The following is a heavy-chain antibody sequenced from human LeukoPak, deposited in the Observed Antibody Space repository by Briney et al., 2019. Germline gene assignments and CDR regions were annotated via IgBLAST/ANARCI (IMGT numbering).Heavy chain of an antibody. CDR1: GFHFSIYG. Sequence: GGSLRLSRTTSGFHFSIYGMNCVRQAPGKGLEWLANIWSDGTHKYYAASVKGRFTIARDNSENTLYLQLSSLGAEDRALYYCAREGGEVRSSGFDCWGEGTLVTVSS. V-gene: IGHV3-33*01. CDR3: AREGGEVRSSGFDC. J-gene: IGHJ4*02. CDR2: IWSDGTHK. D-gene: IGHD2-21*01.